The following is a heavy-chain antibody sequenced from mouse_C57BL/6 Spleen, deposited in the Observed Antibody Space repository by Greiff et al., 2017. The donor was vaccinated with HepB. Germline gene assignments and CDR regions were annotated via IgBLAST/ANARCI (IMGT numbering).Heavy chain of an antibody. CDR1: GYTFTSYW. J-gene: IGHJ3*01. V-gene: IGHV1-61*01. Sequence: QVQLQQPGAELVRPGSSVKLSCKASGYTFTSYWMDWVKQRPGQGLEWIGNIYPSDSETHYNQKFKDKATLTVDKSSSTAYMQLSSLTSEDSAVYYCAREGIVRFAYWGQGTLITVSA. D-gene: IGHD2-12*01. CDR2: IYPSDSET. CDR3: AREGIVRFAY.